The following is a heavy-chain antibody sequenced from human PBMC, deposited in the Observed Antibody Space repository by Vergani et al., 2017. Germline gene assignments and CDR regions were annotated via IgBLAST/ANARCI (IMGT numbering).Heavy chain of an antibody. Sequence: QVQLQESGPGLVKTSQTLSLTCSVSGGSISSDNYYWSWIRQSPGKGLEYIGYIYNDGSTYYNPSLKIRVTLSVDTSKKHFSLKMNSVTAADTAVYYCASYLVYCRGDNCYYGAFNYWGQGTLVTVSS. V-gene: IGHV4-30-4*01. CDR2: IYNDGST. CDR1: GGSISSDNYY. CDR3: ASYLVYCRGDNCYYGAFNY. D-gene: IGHD2-15*01. J-gene: IGHJ4*02.